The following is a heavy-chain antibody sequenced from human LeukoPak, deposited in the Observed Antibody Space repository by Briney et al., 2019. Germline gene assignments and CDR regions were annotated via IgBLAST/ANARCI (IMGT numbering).Heavy chain of an antibody. J-gene: IGHJ6*03. CDR3: ARGLIPFPRHYYYLDV. CDR1: GGSISTYY. V-gene: IGHV4-59*01. Sequence: SETLSLTCSASGGSISTYYWSWIRQPPGKGLEWIGYNYYSGSGIYSPSLKSRVTISLDTSKNQFSLKLSSVTAADTAVYYCARGLIPFPRHYYYLDVWGKGTTVIVSS. D-gene: IGHD2-21*02. CDR2: NYYSGSG.